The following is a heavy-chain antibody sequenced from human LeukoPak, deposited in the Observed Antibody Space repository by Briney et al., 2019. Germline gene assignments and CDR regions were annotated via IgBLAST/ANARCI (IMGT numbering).Heavy chain of an antibody. CDR2: IKQDGSEK. CDR1: GFTFSSYW. Sequence: GGSLRLSCAASGFTFSSYWMSWVRQAPGKGLEWVANIKQDGSEKYYVDSVKGRFTISRDNAKNSLYLQMNSLRAEDTAVYYCARAGDSSGLDAFDIWGQGTMVTVSS. D-gene: IGHD3-22*01. J-gene: IGHJ3*02. CDR3: ARAGDSSGLDAFDI. V-gene: IGHV3-7*01.